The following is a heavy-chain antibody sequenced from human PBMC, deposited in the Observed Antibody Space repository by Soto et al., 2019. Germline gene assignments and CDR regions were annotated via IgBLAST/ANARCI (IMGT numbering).Heavy chain of an antibody. V-gene: IGHV4-59*01. D-gene: IGHD5-18*01. CDR2: VYYSGST. CDR3: ARDRGYSYGYMAYYYAMDV. J-gene: IGHJ6*02. CDR1: GGSFSDYY. Sequence: PSETLSLTCAVYGGSFSDYYWSWIRQPPGKGLEWIGYVYYSGSTTYNPSLKSRVTISVDTSKNQFSLKLNSVTAADTAVYYCARDRGYSYGYMAYYYAMDVWGQGTTVTVSS.